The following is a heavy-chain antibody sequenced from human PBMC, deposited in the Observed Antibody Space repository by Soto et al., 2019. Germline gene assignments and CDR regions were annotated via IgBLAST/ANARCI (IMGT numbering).Heavy chain of an antibody. CDR1: GGSFSGYY. CDR3: ARGATYYDILNGYYPVLRFDY. D-gene: IGHD3-9*01. CDR2: INHSGST. V-gene: IGHV4-34*01. Sequence: SETLSLTCAVYGGSFSGYYWSWIRQPPGKGLEWIGEINHSGSTNYNPSLKSRVTISVDTSKNQFSLKLSSVTAADTAVYYCARGATYYDILNGYYPVLRFDYWGQGTLVTISS. J-gene: IGHJ4*02.